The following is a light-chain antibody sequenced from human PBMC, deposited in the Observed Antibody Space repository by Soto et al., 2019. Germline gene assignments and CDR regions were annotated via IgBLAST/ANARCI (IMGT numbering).Light chain of an antibody. J-gene: IGKJ2*01. CDR1: RSVTNSF. CDR3: QQYSTFPHT. V-gene: IGKV3-20*01. Sequence: ENVLTQSPGTLSLSPGERATLSCRASRSVTNSFFAWYQQKPGQAPRLLIYGISSRATGIPDRFSGSGSGTAFTLTLSRLAPEDFVVDFCQQYSTFPHTFGQGTKL. CDR2: GIS.